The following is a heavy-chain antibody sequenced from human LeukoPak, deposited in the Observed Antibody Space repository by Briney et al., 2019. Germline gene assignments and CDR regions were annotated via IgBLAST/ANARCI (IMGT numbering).Heavy chain of an antibody. J-gene: IGHJ4*02. D-gene: IGHD6-13*01. CDR3: ARGRHSSSWYGGSYFDY. CDR2: INHSGST. Sequence: NPSETLSLTCAVYGGSFSGYYWSWIRQPPGKGLEWIGEINHSGSTNYNPSLKSRVTISVDTSKNQFSLKLSSVTAADTAVYYCARGRHSSSWYGGSYFDYWGQGTLVTVPS. V-gene: IGHV4-34*01. CDR1: GGSFSGYY.